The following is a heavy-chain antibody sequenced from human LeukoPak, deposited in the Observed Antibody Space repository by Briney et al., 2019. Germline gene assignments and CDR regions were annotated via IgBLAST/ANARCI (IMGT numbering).Heavy chain of an antibody. V-gene: IGHV3-11*01. CDR1: GFTFSDYY. D-gene: IGHD2-15*01. CDR2: NSSSGSTI. Sequence: KAGGSLRLSCAASGFTFSDYYMSWIRQAPGKGLEWVSYNSSSGSTIYYADSVKGRFTISRDNAKNSLYLQMSSLRAEDTAVYYCAKDLRGGRPSLFDYWGQGTLVTVSS. J-gene: IGHJ4*02. CDR3: AKDLRGGRPSLFDY.